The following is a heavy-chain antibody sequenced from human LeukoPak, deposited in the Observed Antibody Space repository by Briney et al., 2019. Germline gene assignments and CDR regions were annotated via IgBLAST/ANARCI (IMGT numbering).Heavy chain of an antibody. CDR2: ISNSGTTT. D-gene: IGHD3-22*01. Sequence: PGGSLRLSCAASGFTVTTKTMSWVRQAPGKGLEWVSTISNSGTTTYYADSVKGRFTISRDNSKNTLYLQMNSLRAEDTAVYYCASIITLMDVVFSWGQGTLVTVSS. CDR3: ASIITLMDVVFS. V-gene: IGHV3-23*01. J-gene: IGHJ1*01. CDR1: GFTVTTKT.